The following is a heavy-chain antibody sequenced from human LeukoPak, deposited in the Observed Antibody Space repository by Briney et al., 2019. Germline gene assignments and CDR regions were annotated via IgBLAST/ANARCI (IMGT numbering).Heavy chain of an antibody. J-gene: IGHJ3*02. CDR1: GYTFTYRY. Sequence: SVKVSCKASGYTFTYRYLHWVRQAPGQAIEWMGWITPFNGNTNYAQKFQDRVTITRDRSMSTAYMELSSLRSEDTAMYYCARSYCGGDCYSAFDIWGQGTMVTVSS. CDR3: ARSYCGGDCYSAFDI. CDR2: ITPFNGNT. V-gene: IGHV1-45*02. D-gene: IGHD2-21*02.